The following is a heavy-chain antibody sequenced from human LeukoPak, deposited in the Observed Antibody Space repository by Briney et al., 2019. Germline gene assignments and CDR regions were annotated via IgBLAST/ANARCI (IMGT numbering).Heavy chain of an antibody. J-gene: IGHJ4*02. D-gene: IGHD3-22*01. CDR3: AKDSSADDSSGYSYYFDY. V-gene: IGHV3-30*02. CDR2: IPFDATNK. CDR1: GFSFRNYR. Sequence: GGDLRLVWAASGFSFRNYRMHRGRQATGKGLERVAVIPFDATNKYYADSVKGRFTISRDNSKNTLYLQMNSLRAEDTAVYYCAKDSSADDSSGYSYYFDYWGQGTLVTVSS.